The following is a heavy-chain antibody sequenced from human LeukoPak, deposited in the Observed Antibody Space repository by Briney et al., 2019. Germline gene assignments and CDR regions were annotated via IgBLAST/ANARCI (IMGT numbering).Heavy chain of an antibody. CDR2: ISAYNGDT. J-gene: IGHJ4*02. V-gene: IGHV1-18*01. Sequence: ASVKVSCKASGFTFTRYGITWVRQAPGQGLEWMGWISAYNGDTNYAQKLQGRVTMTRDPSTSTVYMELRSLSSDDTAVYYCARDPTNTSGRYALSDYWGQGTLVTVSS. CDR1: GFTFTRYG. CDR3: ARDPTNTSGRYALSDY. D-gene: IGHD6-19*01.